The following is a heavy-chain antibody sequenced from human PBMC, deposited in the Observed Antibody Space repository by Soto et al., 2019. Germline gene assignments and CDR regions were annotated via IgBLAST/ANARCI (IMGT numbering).Heavy chain of an antibody. CDR3: ARIGYSSGWEFDY. D-gene: IGHD6-19*01. CDR2: IYYSGST. Sequence: QVQLQESGPGLVKPSETLSLTCTVSGGSISSYYWSWIRQPPGRGLEWIGYIYYSGSTNYNPSLKNRVTISVDTSRNQFSLKLSSVTAADTAVYYCARIGYSSGWEFDYWGQGTLVTVSS. V-gene: IGHV4-59*08. J-gene: IGHJ4*02. CDR1: GGSISSYY.